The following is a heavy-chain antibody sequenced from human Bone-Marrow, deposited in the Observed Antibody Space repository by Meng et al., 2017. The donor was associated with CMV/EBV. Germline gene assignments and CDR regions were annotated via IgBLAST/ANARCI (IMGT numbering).Heavy chain of an antibody. D-gene: IGHD2-2*01. CDR2: ISGSGGST. CDR3: AKGLRPGPAAFYYYYDMDV. J-gene: IGHJ6*04. CDR1: GFTFSSYA. V-gene: IGHV3-23*01. Sequence: GESLKISCAASGFTFSSYAMSWVRQAPGKGLEWVSAISGSGGSTYYADSVKGRFTISRDNSKNTLYLQMNSLRAEDTAVYYCAKGLRPGPAAFYYYYDMDVWGEGTTVTVSS.